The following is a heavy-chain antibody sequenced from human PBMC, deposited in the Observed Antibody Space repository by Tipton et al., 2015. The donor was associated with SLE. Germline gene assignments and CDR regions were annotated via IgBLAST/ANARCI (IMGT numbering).Heavy chain of an antibody. Sequence: TLSLTCTVSGYSISSGYYWGWIRQPPGKGLEWIGSIYHSGSTNYNPSFKSRVTISVDTSKNQFSLKLSSVTAADTAVYYCTSLTGNNWFDPWGQGTLVTVSS. V-gene: IGHV4-38-2*02. D-gene: IGHD7-27*01. CDR2: IYHSGST. J-gene: IGHJ5*02. CDR3: TSLTGNNWFDP. CDR1: GYSISSGYY.